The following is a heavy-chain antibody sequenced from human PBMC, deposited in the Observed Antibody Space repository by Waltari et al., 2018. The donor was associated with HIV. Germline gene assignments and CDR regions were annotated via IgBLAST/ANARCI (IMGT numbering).Heavy chain of an antibody. J-gene: IGHJ5*02. CDR3: ATTTTTTYFS. CDR2: VNPYGSGT. CDR1: GFTFRSTW. V-gene: IGHV3-74*03. D-gene: IGHD1-1*01. Sequence: EVQLVESGGGLVQPGESLRLSCGASGFTFRSTWMHWVRQAPGGGLVWVSRVNPYGSGTSYADSVKGRFTISRDNAKNTVYLQMNSLRAEDTAVYYCATTTTTTYFSWGQGTLVTVSS.